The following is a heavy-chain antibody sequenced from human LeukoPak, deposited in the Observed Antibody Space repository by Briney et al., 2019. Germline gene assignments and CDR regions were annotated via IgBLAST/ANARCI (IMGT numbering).Heavy chain of an antibody. CDR2: IYYSGST. CDR1: GGSISSYY. J-gene: IGHJ5*02. CDR3: AREDLSSSSFNWFDP. D-gene: IGHD6-6*01. V-gene: IGHV4-59*12. Sequence: SETLSLTCTVSGGSISSYYWSWIRQPPGKGLEWVGYIYYSGSTNYNPSLKSRVTISVDTSKNQFSLKLSSVTAADTAVYYCAREDLSSSSFNWFDPWGQGTLVTVSS.